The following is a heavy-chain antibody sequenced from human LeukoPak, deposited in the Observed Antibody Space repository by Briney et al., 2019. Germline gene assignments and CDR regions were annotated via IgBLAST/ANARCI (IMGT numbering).Heavy chain of an antibody. J-gene: IGHJ1*01. CDR2: INPNSGGT. CDR1: GYTYTGYY. Sequence: ASVKVSCKASGYTYTGYYMHWVRHAPGQGLESMGWINPNSGGTNYAQKFQGRVTMTRDTSISTAYMELSRLRSDDTAVYYCARESSGIAVAGTEYFQHWGQGTLVTVSS. CDR3: ARESSGIAVAGTEYFQH. V-gene: IGHV1-2*02. D-gene: IGHD6-19*01.